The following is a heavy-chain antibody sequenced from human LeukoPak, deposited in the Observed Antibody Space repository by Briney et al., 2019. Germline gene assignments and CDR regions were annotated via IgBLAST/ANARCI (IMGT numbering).Heavy chain of an antibody. D-gene: IGHD6-13*01. CDR1: GGSISNYY. CDR3: ARSEAIYSSSVSRFDP. J-gene: IGHJ5*02. V-gene: IGHV4-59*01. Sequence: SETLSLTCTVSGGSISNYYWSWTRQPPGKGLEWIGYISHTGNTNYNPSLTGRLTISLDTSKNQVSLKVTSVTAADTAVYYCARSEAIYSSSVSRFDPWGQGTLVTVSS. CDR2: ISHTGNT.